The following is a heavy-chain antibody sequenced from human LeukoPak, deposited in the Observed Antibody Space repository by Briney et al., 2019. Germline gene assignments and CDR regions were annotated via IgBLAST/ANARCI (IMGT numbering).Heavy chain of an antibody. J-gene: IGHJ3*02. CDR1: GGSISSYY. V-gene: IGHV4-59*01. CDR3: ARVPRQRDAFDI. Sequence: KPSETLSLTCTVSGGSISSYYWSWIRQPPGKGLEWIGYIYYSGSTNYNPSLKSRVTISVDTSKNQFSLKLSSVTAADTAVYYCARVPRQRDAFDIWGQGTMVTVSS. CDR2: IYYSGST.